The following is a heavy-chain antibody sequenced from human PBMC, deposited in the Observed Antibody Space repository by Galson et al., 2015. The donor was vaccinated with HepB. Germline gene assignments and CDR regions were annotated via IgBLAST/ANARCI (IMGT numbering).Heavy chain of an antibody. CDR2: MNPNSGNT. CDR3: ARGFGYCSSTSCPWYNWFDP. V-gene: IGHV1-8*01. J-gene: IGHJ5*02. D-gene: IGHD2-2*03. Sequence: SVKVSCKASGYTFTSYDINWVRQATGQGLEWMGWMNPNSGNTGYAQKFQGRVTMTRNTSISTAYMELSSLRPEDTAVYYYARGFGYCSSTSCPWYNWFDPWGQGTLVTVSS. CDR1: GYTFTSYD.